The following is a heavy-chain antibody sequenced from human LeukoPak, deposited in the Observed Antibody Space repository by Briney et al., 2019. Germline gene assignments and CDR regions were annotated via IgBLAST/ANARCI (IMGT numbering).Heavy chain of an antibody. D-gene: IGHD3-3*01. CDR1: GGSISSSSYY. V-gene: IGHV4-39*07. J-gene: IGHJ4*02. CDR2: IYYSGST. Sequence: SETLSLTCTVSGGSISSSSYYWGWIRQPPGKGLEWIGSIYYSGSTYYNPSLLSRGTISVDTSKNQFSLKLNSVTAADTAVYFCAREGSGYSTNFDYWGQGTLVTVSS. CDR3: AREGSGYSTNFDY.